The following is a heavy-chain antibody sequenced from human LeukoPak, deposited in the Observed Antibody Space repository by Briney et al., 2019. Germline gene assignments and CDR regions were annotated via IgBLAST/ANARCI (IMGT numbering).Heavy chain of an antibody. CDR1: GGSISSGDYY. D-gene: IGHD1-1*01. V-gene: IGHV4-30-4*01. Sequence: PSQTLSLTCTVSGGSISSGDYYWSWIRQPPGQGLEWIGYIYYSGSTYYNPSLKSRVTISVDTSKNQFSLKLSSVTAADTAVYYCARGRQYWNDDYWGQGTLVTVSS. CDR2: IYYSGST. J-gene: IGHJ4*02. CDR3: ARGRQYWNDDY.